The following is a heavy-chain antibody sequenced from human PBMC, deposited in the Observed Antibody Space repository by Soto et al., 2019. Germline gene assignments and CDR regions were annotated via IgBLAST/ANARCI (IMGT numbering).Heavy chain of an antibody. CDR1: CYTFTSYG. CDR3: ARVYEGYSYGPFFDY. Sequence: ASVQVACKASCYTFTSYGVSWVRQAPGQGLEWMGWISAYNGNTNYAQKLQGRVTMTTDTSTSTAYMELRSLRSDDTAVYYCARVYEGYSYGPFFDYWGQGTLVTVSS. V-gene: IGHV1-18*01. D-gene: IGHD5-18*01. CDR2: ISAYNGNT. J-gene: IGHJ4*02.